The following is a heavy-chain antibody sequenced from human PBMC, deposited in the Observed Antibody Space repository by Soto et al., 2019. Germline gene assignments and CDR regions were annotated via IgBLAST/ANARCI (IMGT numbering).Heavy chain of an antibody. CDR2: MNPNTDNS. Sequence: QVQLVQSGAEVRKPGASVKVSCEASGYTFTSYDIYWVRQATGQGLEWMGWMNPNTDNSGYAQKFQGRVTMTSDTSMSTAHMELSSLRSEDTAVYYCARRAETNGWNGFGADKYYFDFWGQGTLVTVSS. D-gene: IGHD1-1*01. CDR1: GYTFTSYD. V-gene: IGHV1-8*01. J-gene: IGHJ4*02. CDR3: ARRAETNGWNGFGADKYYFDF.